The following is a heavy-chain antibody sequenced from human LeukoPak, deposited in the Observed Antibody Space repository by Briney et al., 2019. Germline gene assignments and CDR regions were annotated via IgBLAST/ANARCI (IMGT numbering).Heavy chain of an antibody. CDR2: IIPIFGTA. D-gene: IGHD1-20*01. V-gene: IGHV1-69*05. Sequence: SVKVSCKASGGTFSSYAISWVRQAPGQGLEWMGRIIPIFGTANYAQKFQGRVTITKDESTSTAYMELSSLRSEDTAVYYCARAGDGNWNDRDYYYYMDVWGKGTTVTVSS. CDR1: GGTFSSYA. J-gene: IGHJ6*03. CDR3: ARAGDGNWNDRDYYYYMDV.